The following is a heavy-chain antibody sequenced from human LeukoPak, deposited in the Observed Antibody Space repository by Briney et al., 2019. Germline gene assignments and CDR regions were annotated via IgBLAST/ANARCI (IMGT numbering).Heavy chain of an antibody. D-gene: IGHD2-21*02. CDR3: ARFSSGKYCGGDCNDY. CDR1: GYTFTGYY. J-gene: IGHJ4*02. Sequence: ASVKVSCKASGYTFTGYYMHWVRQAPGQGLEWMGWINPNSGGTNYAQKFQGRVTMTRDTSISTAYMELSRLRSDDTAVYYCARFSSGKYCGGDCNDYWGQGTLVTVSS. V-gene: IGHV1-2*02. CDR2: INPNSGGT.